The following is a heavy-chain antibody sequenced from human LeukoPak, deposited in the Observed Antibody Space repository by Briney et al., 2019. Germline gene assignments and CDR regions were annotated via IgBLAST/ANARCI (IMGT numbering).Heavy chain of an antibody. CDR3: ARAINYYDSSGYYWYFDY. CDR1: GYTFTSYY. CDR2: INPSGGST. V-gene: IGHV1-46*01. D-gene: IGHD3-22*01. J-gene: IGHJ4*02. Sequence: ASVKVSCKASGYTFTSYYMHWVRQAPGQGLEWMGIINPSGGSTSYAQKFQGRVAMTRDTSTSTVYMELSSLRSEDTAVYYCARAINYYDSSGYYWYFDYWGQGTLVTVSS.